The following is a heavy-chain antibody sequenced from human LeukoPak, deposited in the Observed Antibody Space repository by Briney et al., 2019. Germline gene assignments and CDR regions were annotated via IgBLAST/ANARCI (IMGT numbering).Heavy chain of an antibody. CDR3: AKVSGSRVSIIVVVSPDLDY. V-gene: IGHV3-30*02. CDR1: GFTFRSYG. J-gene: IGHJ4*02. CDR2: IRYDGSNK. D-gene: IGHD3-22*01. Sequence: GGSLRLSCAASGFTFRSYGMNWVRQAPGKGLEWVAFIRYDGSNKYYADSVKGRFTISRDNSKNTLYLQMNSLRAEDTAVYYCAKVSGSRVSIIVVVSPDLDYWGQGTLVTVSS.